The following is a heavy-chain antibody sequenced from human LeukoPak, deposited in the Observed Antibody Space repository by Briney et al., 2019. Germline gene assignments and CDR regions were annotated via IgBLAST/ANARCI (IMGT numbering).Heavy chain of an antibody. CDR3: AKRPYSGSHPYYFDY. CDR2: ISYDGSNK. V-gene: IGHV3-30*18. D-gene: IGHD1-26*01. J-gene: IGHJ4*02. Sequence: GGSLRLSCAASGFTFSSYGMHWVRQAPGKGLEWVAVISYDGSNKYYADSVKGRFTISGDNSKNTLYLQMNSLRAEDTAVYYCAKRPYSGSHPYYFDYWGQGTLVTVSS. CDR1: GFTFSSYG.